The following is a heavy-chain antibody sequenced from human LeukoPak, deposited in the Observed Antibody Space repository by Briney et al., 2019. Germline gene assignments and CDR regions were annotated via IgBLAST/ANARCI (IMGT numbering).Heavy chain of an antibody. Sequence: SETLSLTCTVSGYSISSGYYWGWIRQPPGKGLEWIGSIYHSGSTYYNPSLKSRVTISVDTSKNQCSLKLSSVTGGDTAVYYCERVAPEGVWWVGPWGQGTLVTVSS. J-gene: IGHJ5*02. CDR3: ERVAPEGVWWVGP. CDR1: GYSISSGYY. V-gene: IGHV4-38-2*02. D-gene: IGHD2-8*02. CDR2: IYHSGST.